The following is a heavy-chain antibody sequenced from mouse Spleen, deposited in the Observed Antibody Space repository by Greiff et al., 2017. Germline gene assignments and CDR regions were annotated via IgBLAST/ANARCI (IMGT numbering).Heavy chain of an antibody. Sequence: DVQLQESGGGLVQPGGSLKLSCAASGFTFSSYTMSWVRQTPEKRLEWVAYISNGGGSTYYPDTVKGRFTISRDNAKNTLYLQMSSLKSEDTAMYYCARGLRDAMDYWGQGTSVTVSS. J-gene: IGHJ4*01. D-gene: IGHD1-1*01. CDR2: ISNGGGST. CDR3: ARGLRDAMDY. V-gene: IGHV5-12-2*01. CDR1: GFTFSSYT.